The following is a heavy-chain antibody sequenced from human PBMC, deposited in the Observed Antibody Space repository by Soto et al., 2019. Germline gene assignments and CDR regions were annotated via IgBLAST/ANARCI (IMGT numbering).Heavy chain of an antibody. J-gene: IGHJ4*02. Sequence: GGSLRLSCAASGFTFDDYTMHWVRQAPGKGLEWVSLISWDGGSTYYADSVKGRFTISRDNAKNSLYLQMNSLRAEDTAVYYCARDLMGSYYDFWSGYYDKGYYFDYWGQGTLVTSPQ. D-gene: IGHD3-3*01. CDR3: ARDLMGSYYDFWSGYYDKGYYFDY. V-gene: IGHV3-43*01. CDR2: ISWDGGST. CDR1: GFTFDDYT.